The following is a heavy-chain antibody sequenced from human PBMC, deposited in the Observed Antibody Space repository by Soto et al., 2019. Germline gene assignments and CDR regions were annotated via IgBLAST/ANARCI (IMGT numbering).Heavy chain of an antibody. J-gene: IGHJ5*02. Sequence: GQSLKLSGKGSGYLFTRYWIGWVHQMPGKGLEWMGIIYPGDSDTRYSPSFQGQVTISADKSISTAYLQWSSLKASDTAMYYCARSQTYNWVDPWGQGTLVTFSS. CDR2: IYPGDSDT. V-gene: IGHV5-51*07. CDR3: ARSQTYNWVDP. CDR1: GYLFTRYW.